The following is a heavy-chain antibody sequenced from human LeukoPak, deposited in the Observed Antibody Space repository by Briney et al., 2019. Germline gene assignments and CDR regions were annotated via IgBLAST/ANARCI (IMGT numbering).Heavy chain of an antibody. J-gene: IGHJ4*02. CDR2: IYPSGST. CDR1: DSSISSAYY. Sequence: SETLSLTCTVSDSSISSAYYWGWIRQPPGKGLEWIGSIYPSGSTYYNPSLKSRVTISINTSKNQFSLSLSSVTAADTAVYYCVRAAQQQLVQNFDFWGQGTLVTVSS. D-gene: IGHD6-13*01. V-gene: IGHV4-38-2*02. CDR3: VRAAQQQLVQNFDF.